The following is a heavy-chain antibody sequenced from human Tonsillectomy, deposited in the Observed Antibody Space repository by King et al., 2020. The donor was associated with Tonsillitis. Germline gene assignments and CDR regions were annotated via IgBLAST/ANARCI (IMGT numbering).Heavy chain of an antibody. V-gene: IGHV1-69*06. J-gene: IGHJ4*02. D-gene: IGHD3-3*01. CDR3: AATAIFGVVEPHLTSRFFDY. CDR2: VIPVFGTT. Sequence: QLVQSGAEVKKPGSSVRVSCKASGGTIDNYNFNWVRQAPGQGLEWMGGVIPVFGTTKYAQKLQGRVTVTADKSTSPAYMELSSLRSDDTAVYYCAATAIFGVVEPHLTSRFFDYWGQGTLVTVSS. CDR1: GGTIDNYN.